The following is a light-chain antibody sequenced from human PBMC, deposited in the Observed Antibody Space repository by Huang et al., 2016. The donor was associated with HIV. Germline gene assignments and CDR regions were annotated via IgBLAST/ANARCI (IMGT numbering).Light chain of an antibody. CDR1: QNVNGN. V-gene: IGKV3D-15*03. CDR3: QQYDDWPLT. CDR2: SVS. Sequence: EIVMSQSPATMSVSLGERATLACRTSQNVNGNLAWYQHKPGQAPRHLMYSVSIRATGVPARFSGSGSGTDFSLTIGVLQSEDFALYFCQQYDDWPLTFGGGTQVEIK. J-gene: IGKJ4*01.